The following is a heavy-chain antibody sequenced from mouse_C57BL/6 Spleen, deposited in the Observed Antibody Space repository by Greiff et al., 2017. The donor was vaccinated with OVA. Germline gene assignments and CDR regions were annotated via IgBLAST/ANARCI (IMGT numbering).Heavy chain of an antibody. CDR3: ARDQSNYTYYAMDY. Sequence: EVQRVESGPGLVNPSQSLSLTCSVTGYSITSGYYWNWIRQFPGNKLEWMGYIRYDGSNNYNPSLTNRISIPRDPSTNQLLLKLTSVSTEDTATNYGARDQSNYTYYAMDYWGQGTSVTVSS. V-gene: IGHV3-6*01. CDR1: GYSITSGYY. J-gene: IGHJ4*01. CDR2: IRYDGSN. D-gene: IGHD2-5*01.